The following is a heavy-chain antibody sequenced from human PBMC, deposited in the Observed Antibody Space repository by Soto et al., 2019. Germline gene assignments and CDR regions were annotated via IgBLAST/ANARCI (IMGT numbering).Heavy chain of an antibody. V-gene: IGHV3-30*03. J-gene: IGHJ4*02. CDR3: ARDQGYYDSGGYYHY. Sequence: PGGSLRLSCAASGFMFSSYCMHWVRQAPGKGLEWVALLSYDGSNKYYADSVKGRFTISRDNSKNTLYLQMNSLRSEDTAVYYCARDQGYYDSGGYYHYWGQGTLVTVSS. CDR2: LSYDGSNK. CDR1: GFMFSSYC. D-gene: IGHD3-10*01.